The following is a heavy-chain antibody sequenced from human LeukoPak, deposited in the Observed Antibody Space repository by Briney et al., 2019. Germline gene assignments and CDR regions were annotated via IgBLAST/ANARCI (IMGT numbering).Heavy chain of an antibody. CDR2: ISWNSDSI. V-gene: IGHV3-21*06. CDR3: ARGRSITLLRGIAMSDGFDI. Sequence: GGTLRLSCAASGFTITPYTMNWVRQAPGKGLEWVSSISWNSDSISYAAPVKGRFTISRDNAKNLLFLQMNGLRAEDTAVYYCARGRSITLLRGIAMSDGFDIWGQGAMVAVSS. CDR1: GFTITPYT. J-gene: IGHJ3*02. D-gene: IGHD3-10*01.